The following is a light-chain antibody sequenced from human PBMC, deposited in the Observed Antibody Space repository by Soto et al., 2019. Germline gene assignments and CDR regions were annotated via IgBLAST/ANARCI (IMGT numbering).Light chain of an antibody. V-gene: IGKV3-20*01. J-gene: IGKJ1*01. Sequence: EIVLTQSPGTLSLSPGERATLSCRASQSVSSSYLAWYQQKPGQAPRLLIYGTSTRATGIPDRFSGSGSGTDFTLTISSLVPEDFAVYYCHQYDKSPWTFGRGTKVEIK. CDR3: HQYDKSPWT. CDR1: QSVSSSY. CDR2: GTS.